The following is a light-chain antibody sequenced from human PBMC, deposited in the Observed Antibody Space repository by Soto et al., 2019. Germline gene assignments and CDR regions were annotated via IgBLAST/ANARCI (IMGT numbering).Light chain of an antibody. CDR1: QSVSSN. Sequence: EIVLTQSQGTLSVSPGERASLXCMASQSVSSNLAWYQQKPGQAPRLLISDASTRATGIPARFSGSGSGTEFTLTVSSLQSEDFAVYYCQQYIKWPITFGQGTRLEIK. J-gene: IGKJ5*01. V-gene: IGKV3-15*01. CDR3: QQYIKWPIT. CDR2: DAS.